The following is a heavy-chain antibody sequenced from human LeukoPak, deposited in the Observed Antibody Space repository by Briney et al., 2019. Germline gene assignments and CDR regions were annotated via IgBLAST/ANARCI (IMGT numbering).Heavy chain of an antibody. CDR1: GGSISSGDYY. Sequence: SETLSLICTVSGGSISSGDYYWSWIRQPPGKGLEWIGYIYYSGSTYYNPSLKSRVTISVDTSKNQFSLKLSSVTAADTAVYYCARDYGYGDYYRWFDPWGQGTLVTVSS. V-gene: IGHV4-30-4*01. CDR2: IYYSGST. J-gene: IGHJ5*02. CDR3: ARDYGYGDYYRWFDP. D-gene: IGHD4-17*01.